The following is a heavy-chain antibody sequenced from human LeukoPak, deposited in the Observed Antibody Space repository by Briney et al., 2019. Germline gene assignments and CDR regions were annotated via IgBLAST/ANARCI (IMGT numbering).Heavy chain of an antibody. J-gene: IGHJ5*02. D-gene: IGHD6-19*01. CDR1: GGSISSFY. CDR2: IYYSGST. V-gene: IGHV4-59*01. Sequence: PSETLSLTCTVSGGSISSFYWSWIRQPPGKGLEWIGYIYYSGSTNYNPSLKSRVTISVDTSKNQFSLKLSSVTAADTAVYYGARGSGRCDSWFDPWGQGTLVTVSS. CDR3: ARGSGRCDSWFDP.